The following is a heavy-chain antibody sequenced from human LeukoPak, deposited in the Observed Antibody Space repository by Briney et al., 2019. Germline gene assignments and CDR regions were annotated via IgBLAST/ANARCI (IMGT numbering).Heavy chain of an antibody. J-gene: IGHJ6*02. CDR3: AADTEQNDYGDYLPLGYYYGMDV. D-gene: IGHD4-17*01. Sequence: GASVKVSCKASGFTFTSSAMQWVRQARGQRLEWIGWIVVGSGNTNYAQKFQERVTITRDMSTSTAYMELSSLRSEDTAVYYCAADTEQNDYGDYLPLGYYYGMDVWGQGTTVTVSS. CDR1: GFTFTSSA. V-gene: IGHV1-58*02. CDR2: IVVGSGNT.